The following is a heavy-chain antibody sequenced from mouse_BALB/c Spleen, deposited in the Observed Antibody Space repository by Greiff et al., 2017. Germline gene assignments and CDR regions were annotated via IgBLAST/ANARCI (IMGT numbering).Heavy chain of an antibody. CDR3: TRRMITNAMDY. D-gene: IGHD2-4*01. V-gene: IGHV1-5*01. J-gene: IGHJ4*01. CDR1: GYTFTSYW. CDR2: IYPGNSDT. Sequence: EVQVVESGTVLARPGASVKMSCKASGYTFTSYWMHWVKQRPGQGLEWIGAIYPGNSDTSYNQKFKGKAKLTAVTSTSTAYMELSSLTNEDSAVYYCTRRMITNAMDYWGQGTSVTVSS.